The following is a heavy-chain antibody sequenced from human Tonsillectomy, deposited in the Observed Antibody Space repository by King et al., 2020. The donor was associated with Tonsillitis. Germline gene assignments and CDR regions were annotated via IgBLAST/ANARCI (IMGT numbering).Heavy chain of an antibody. CDR2: IIPIFGTA. J-gene: IGHJ4*02. V-gene: IGHV1-69*01. Sequence: QLVQSGAEVKKPGSSVKVSCKASGGTFSRYAISWVRQAPGQGLEWMGGIIPIFGTANYAQKFQGRVTITADESTTTAYMELRSLRSEDTAVYFCARAYTVTTFSPFDYWGQGTLVTVSS. CDR1: GGTFSRYA. D-gene: IGHD4-11*01. CDR3: ARAYTVTTFSPFDY.